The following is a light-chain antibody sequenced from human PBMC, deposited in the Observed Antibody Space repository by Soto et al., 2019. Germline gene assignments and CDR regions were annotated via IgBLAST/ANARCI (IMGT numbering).Light chain of an antibody. V-gene: IGLV2-14*01. CDR3: SSYTGSGTWV. CDR1: SSDVGNYNY. Sequence: QSALTQPASVSGSPGQSITIPCTGTSSDVGNYNYVSWYLQHPGKAPKLMIYEVSHRPSGVSSRFSGSKSGNTASLTISGLQAEDEADYYCSSYTGSGTWVFGGGTKVTVL. J-gene: IGLJ3*02. CDR2: EVS.